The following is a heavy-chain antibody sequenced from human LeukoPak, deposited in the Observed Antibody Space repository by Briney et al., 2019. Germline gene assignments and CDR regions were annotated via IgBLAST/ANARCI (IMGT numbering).Heavy chain of an antibody. CDR3: ARGSGYYGSGSYSLMY. D-gene: IGHD3-10*01. Sequence: SETLSLTXTVSGGSISSYYWSWIRQPAGKGLEWNGRIYTSGSTNYNPSLKSRVTMSVDTSKNHFSLKLSSVTAADTAVYYCARGSGYYGSGSYSLMYWGQGTLVTVSS. CDR1: GGSISSYY. J-gene: IGHJ4*02. V-gene: IGHV4-4*07. CDR2: IYTSGST.